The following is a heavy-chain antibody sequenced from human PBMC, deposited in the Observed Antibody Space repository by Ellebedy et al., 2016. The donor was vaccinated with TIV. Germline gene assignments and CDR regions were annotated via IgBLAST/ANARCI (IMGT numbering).Heavy chain of an antibody. V-gene: IGHV4-34*01. J-gene: IGHJ4*02. Sequence: SETLSLXXAVYGGSFSGYYWTWIRQPPGKGLEWIGEINHSGSTNYNSSLKSRVTISIDTSKNQFSLKLSSVTAADTAVFYCARDYAWLRHIDYWGQGTLVTVSS. CDR2: INHSGST. D-gene: IGHD5-12*01. CDR3: ARDYAWLRHIDY. CDR1: GGSFSGYY.